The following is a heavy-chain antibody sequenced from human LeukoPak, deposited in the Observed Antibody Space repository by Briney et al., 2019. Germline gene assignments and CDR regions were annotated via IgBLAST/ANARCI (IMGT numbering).Heavy chain of an antibody. D-gene: IGHD3-16*01. CDR3: ATQRGSYLWGTDFDY. CDR1: GYTFTGYY. V-gene: IGHV1-2*02. Sequence: ASVNVSCKASGYTFTGYYMHWVRQAPGQGLEWMGWINPNSGDTKYAQKFQGRVTMTRDTSISTAYMELSRLRSDDTAVYYCATQRGSYLWGTDFDYWGQGTLVTVSS. CDR2: INPNSGDT. J-gene: IGHJ4*02.